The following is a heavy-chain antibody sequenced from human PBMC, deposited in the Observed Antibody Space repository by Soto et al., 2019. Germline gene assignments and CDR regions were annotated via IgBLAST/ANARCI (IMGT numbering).Heavy chain of an antibody. D-gene: IGHD4-17*01. V-gene: IGHV3-21*01. CDR3: ARDPRKTSVTTSIDH. CDR2: ITSGGSM. J-gene: IGHJ4*02. CDR1: GFTVNNYA. Sequence: GGSLRLSCAASGFTVNNYAMNWVRQAPGKGLEWVSSITSGGSMYYAGSVKGRFTISRDNSKNTLYLQMNSLRVEDTAVYYCARDPRKTSVTTSIDHWGQGTQVTGSS.